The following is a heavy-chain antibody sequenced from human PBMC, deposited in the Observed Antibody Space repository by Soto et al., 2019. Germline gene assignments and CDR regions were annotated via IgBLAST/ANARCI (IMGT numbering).Heavy chain of an antibody. CDR1: GFTFSSYG. CDR3: AKDLAGYYDFWSGYYGYYGMDV. J-gene: IGHJ6*02. D-gene: IGHD3-3*01. CDR2: ISYDGSNK. Sequence: PGGSLRLSCAASGFTFSSYGVHWVRQAPGKGLEWVAVISYDGSNKYYADSVKGRFTISRDNSKNTLYLQMNSLRAEDTAVYYCAKDLAGYYDFWSGYYGYYGMDVWGQGTTVTVSS. V-gene: IGHV3-30*18.